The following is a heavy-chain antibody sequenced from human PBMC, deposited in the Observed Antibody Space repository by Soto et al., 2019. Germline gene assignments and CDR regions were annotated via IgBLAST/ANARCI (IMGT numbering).Heavy chain of an antibody. J-gene: IGHJ4*02. D-gene: IGHD5-12*01. CDR3: AKDHQGGYSGYVPFDY. CDR2: ISGSGGST. Sequence: GGSLRLSCAASGFTFSSYAMSWVRQAPGKGLEWVSAISGSGGSTYYADSVKGRFTISRDNSKNTLYLQMNSLRAEDTAVYYCAKDHQGGYSGYVPFDYWGQGTLVTVSS. CDR1: GFTFSSYA. V-gene: IGHV3-23*01.